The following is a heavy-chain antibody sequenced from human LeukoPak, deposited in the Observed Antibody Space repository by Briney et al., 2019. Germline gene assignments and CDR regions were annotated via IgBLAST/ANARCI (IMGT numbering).Heavy chain of an antibody. CDR3: ARKQTGTMYDV. J-gene: IGHJ4*02. D-gene: IGHD1-7*01. CDR2: FSCGRSA. CDR1: GGSISSSSYY. V-gene: IGHV4-39*07. Sequence: SETLSLTCIVPGGSISSSSYYWAWIRQSPGKGREWIVTFSCGRSAYSHPSLTTRVPISKDTSDNQFSLRLYSVTAADTAVYYCARKQTGTMYDVWGQGTQVTVSS.